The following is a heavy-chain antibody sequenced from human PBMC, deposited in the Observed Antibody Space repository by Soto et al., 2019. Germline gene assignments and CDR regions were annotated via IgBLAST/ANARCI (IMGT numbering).Heavy chain of an antibody. D-gene: IGHD5-18*01. Sequence: SETLSLTCTVSGGSISSGDYYWSWIRQPPGKGLEWIGYIYYSGSTYYNPSLKSRVTISVDTSKNQFSLKLSSVTAADTAVYYCARGRGYSYGFPDYWGQGTLVTVSS. CDR1: GGSISSGDYY. J-gene: IGHJ4*02. CDR3: ARGRGYSYGFPDY. CDR2: IYYSGST. V-gene: IGHV4-30-4*01.